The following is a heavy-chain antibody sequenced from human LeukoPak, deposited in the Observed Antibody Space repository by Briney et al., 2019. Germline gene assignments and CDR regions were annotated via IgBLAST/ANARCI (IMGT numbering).Heavy chain of an antibody. Sequence: GGSLRLSCGASGFTFSNFWMHWVRQVPGKGLVWVSRINSDGSSTSYADSVKGRFTISRDNSKNTLYLQMNSLRAEDTAVYYCAKFSGSSWYGEVDYWGQGTLVTVSS. CDR1: GFTFSNFW. V-gene: IGHV3-74*01. CDR3: AKFSGSSWYGEVDY. J-gene: IGHJ4*02. CDR2: INSDGSST. D-gene: IGHD6-13*01.